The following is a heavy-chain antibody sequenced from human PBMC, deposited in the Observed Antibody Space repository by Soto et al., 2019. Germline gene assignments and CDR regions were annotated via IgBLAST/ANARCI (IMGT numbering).Heavy chain of an antibody. CDR1: GLTFSSYG. CDR2: ISYDGSNK. J-gene: IGHJ4*02. CDR3: AKDSWGGYSSDY. V-gene: IGHV3-30*18. D-gene: IGHD5-18*01. Sequence: RLSCAASGLTFSSYGMHWVRQAPGKGLEWVAVISYDGSNKYYADSVKGRFTISRDNSKNTLYLQMNSLRAEDTAVYYCAKDSWGGYSSDYWGQGTLVTVSS.